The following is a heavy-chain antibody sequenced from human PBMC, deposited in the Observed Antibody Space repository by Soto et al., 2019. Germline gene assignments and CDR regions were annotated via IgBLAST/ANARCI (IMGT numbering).Heavy chain of an antibody. V-gene: IGHV3-23*01. CDR1: GFTFSSYA. D-gene: IGHD3-16*02. J-gene: IGHJ4*02. Sequence: EVQLLESGGGLVQPGGYLRLSCAASGFTFSSYAMSWVRQAPGKGLEWVSAISGSGGSTYYADSVKGRFTISRDNSKNTLYLHMNSLRAEDTAVYYCATPPYDYVWGSYRYTPGVEADYWGQGTLVTVSS. CDR2: ISGSGGST. CDR3: ATPPYDYVWGSYRYTPGVEADY.